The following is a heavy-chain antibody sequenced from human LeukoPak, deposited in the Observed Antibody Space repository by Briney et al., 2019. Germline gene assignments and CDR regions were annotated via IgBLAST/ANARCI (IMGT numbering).Heavy chain of an antibody. CDR2: ISGSGSTI. D-gene: IGHD6-13*01. CDR1: GFTFSSYE. J-gene: IGHJ4*02. CDR3: ARDRDRGAAAGRDY. V-gene: IGHV3-48*03. Sequence: GGSLRLSCAASGFTFSSYEMNWVRQAPGKGLEWVSYISGSGSTIYYADSVKGRFTISRDNAKNSLYLQMNSLRAEDTAVYYCARDRDRGAAAGRDYRGQGTLVTVSS.